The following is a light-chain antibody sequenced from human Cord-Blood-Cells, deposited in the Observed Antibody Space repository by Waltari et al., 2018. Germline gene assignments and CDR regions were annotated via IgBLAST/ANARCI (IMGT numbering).Light chain of an antibody. CDR1: SSDVGSYNL. CDR2: EGS. Sequence: QSALTQPAFVSGSPGQSITISCTGTSSDVGSYNLVSWYQQHPGKAPKLRLYEGSKRPSGVINRLSGSESGNTASLTISGFQAEDEADNYCCAYEGSSGWVFGEGTKLTVL. V-gene: IGLV2-23*01. J-gene: IGLJ3*02. CDR3: CAYEGSSGWV.